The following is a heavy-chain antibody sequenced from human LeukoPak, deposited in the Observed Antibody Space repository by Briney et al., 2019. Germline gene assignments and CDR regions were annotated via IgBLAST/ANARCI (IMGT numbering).Heavy chain of an antibody. Sequence: GGSLRLSRAASGFTFSSYSMNWVRQAPGKGLEWVSSIGSSSYIYYADSVKGRFTISRDNAKNSLYLQMNSLRAEDTAVYYCARGRRIAAAGLYYFDYWGQGTLVTVSS. CDR1: GFTFSSYS. J-gene: IGHJ4*02. CDR3: ARGRRIAAAGLYYFDY. V-gene: IGHV3-21*01. CDR2: IGSSSYI. D-gene: IGHD6-13*01.